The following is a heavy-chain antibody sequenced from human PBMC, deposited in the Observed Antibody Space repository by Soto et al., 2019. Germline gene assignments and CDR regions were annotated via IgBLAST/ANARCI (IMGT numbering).Heavy chain of an antibody. CDR2: ISYDGSNK. Sequence: VQLVEAGGGVVQPGRSLRLSCAASGFTFGSYAMHWVRQAPGKGLEWVAVISYDGSNKYYADSVKGRFTISRDNSKNTLYLQMNSLRAEDTAVYYCARPLWRDDYNWGYFDLWGRGTLVTVSS. CDR1: GFTFGSYA. D-gene: IGHD4-4*01. V-gene: IGHV3-30-3*01. J-gene: IGHJ2*01. CDR3: ARPLWRDDYNWGYFDL.